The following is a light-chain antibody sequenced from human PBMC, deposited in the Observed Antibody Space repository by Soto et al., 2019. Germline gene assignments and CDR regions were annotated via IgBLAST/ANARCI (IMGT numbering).Light chain of an antibody. V-gene: IGKV3-20*01. CDR2: GAS. CDR1: QSVSSSY. CDR3: QHYGSSPRT. J-gene: IGKJ1*01. Sequence: EIVLTQSPGTLSLSPGERATLSCRASQSVSSSYLAWYQQKPGQATRLLIYGASSRATGIPDRFSGSGSGTDFTLIISRLEPEDFAVYYCQHYGSSPRTFGQGTKVEIK.